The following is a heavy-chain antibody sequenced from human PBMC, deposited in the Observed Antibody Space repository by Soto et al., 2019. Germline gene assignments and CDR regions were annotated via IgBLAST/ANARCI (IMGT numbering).Heavy chain of an antibody. V-gene: IGHV2-5*04. CDR3: VRFWSGCFVPRHRDAFDI. CDR1: GFSLTTSGVG. CDR2: LYWADDT. J-gene: IGHJ3*02. Sequence: QITLQESGPPLVRPTQPLTLACTFSGFSLTTSGVGVGWIRQPPGKALDWLALLYWADDTRYRTSLKSRLPLSKDTSKIRVVLTMTNMAPVDTGKYYCVRFWSGCFVPRHRDAFDIWCQGKMVTVAS. D-gene: IGHD3-3*01.